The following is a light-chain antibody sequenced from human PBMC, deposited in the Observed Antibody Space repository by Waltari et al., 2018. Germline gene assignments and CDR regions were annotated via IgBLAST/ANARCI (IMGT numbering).Light chain of an antibody. CDR1: QSLVYSDGNTY. Sequence: VVLTQSPLALPVTPGPPAHLPCSLSQSLVYSDGNTYLNWFQQRPGQSPRRLLYKISNRDSGVPDRFSGSGSGTDFTLKISRVEAEDVGIYYCMHGGHWPYTFGQGTKLEIE. CDR2: KIS. J-gene: IGKJ2*01. V-gene: IGKV2-30*01. CDR3: MHGGHWPYT.